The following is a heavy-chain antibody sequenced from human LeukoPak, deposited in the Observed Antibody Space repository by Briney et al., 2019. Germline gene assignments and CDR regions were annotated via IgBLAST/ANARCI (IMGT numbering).Heavy chain of an antibody. J-gene: IGHJ6*03. V-gene: IGHV4-4*07. D-gene: IGHD5-12*01. CDR2: IYSSGGT. CDR3: ARGGADAYDVYYLDV. CDR1: GGSTNTYY. Sequence: PSETLSLTCSVSGGSTNTYYWSWIRHPAGAGLEWIGRIYSSGGTYYNPSLKSRVTVSIDTSRNQFSLNLSSVTAADTPVYYCARGGADAYDVYYLDVWGTGTTVTVSS.